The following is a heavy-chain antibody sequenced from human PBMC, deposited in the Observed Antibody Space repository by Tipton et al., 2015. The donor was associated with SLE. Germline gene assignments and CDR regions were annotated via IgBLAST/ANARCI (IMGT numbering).Heavy chain of an antibody. Sequence: TLSLTCTVSGGSISSSSYYWGWIRQPPGKGLEWIGSIYYSGSTYYNPSLKSRVTISADTSKNQFSLKLSSVTAADTAVYYCSCGYSYGFDYWGQGTLVTVSS. J-gene: IGHJ4*02. CDR1: GGSISSSSYY. V-gene: IGHV4-39*07. D-gene: IGHD5-18*01. CDR3: SCGYSYGFDY. CDR2: IYYSGST.